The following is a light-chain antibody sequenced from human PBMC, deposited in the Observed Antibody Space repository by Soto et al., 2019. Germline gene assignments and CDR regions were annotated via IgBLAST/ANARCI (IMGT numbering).Light chain of an antibody. V-gene: IGKV3-20*01. CDR1: QSVSSSY. Sequence: EIVLTQSPGTLSLSPGERATLSCRASQSVSSSYLAWYQQKPGQPPRLLIYGASSRATGIPDSFSGSGSGTDFTLTISRLEQEDFAVYYCQQYGSSRTFGQGTKVEIK. CDR2: GAS. J-gene: IGKJ1*01. CDR3: QQYGSSRT.